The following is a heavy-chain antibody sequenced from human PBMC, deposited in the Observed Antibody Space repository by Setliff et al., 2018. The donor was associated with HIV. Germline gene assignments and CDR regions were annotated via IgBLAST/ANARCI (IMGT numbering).Heavy chain of an antibody. D-gene: IGHD1-7*01. V-gene: IGHV4-59*01. CDR2: IYYSGST. J-gene: IGHJ6*03. Sequence: PSETLSLTCTVSGGSISSYYWSWIRQPPGKGLEWIGYIYYSGSTNYNPSLKSRVTISVDTSKNQFSLKLSSVTAADTAVYYYARGDGTKYYYYYYYMDVWGKGTTVTVSS. CDR3: ARGDGTKYYYYYYYMDV. CDR1: GGSISSYY.